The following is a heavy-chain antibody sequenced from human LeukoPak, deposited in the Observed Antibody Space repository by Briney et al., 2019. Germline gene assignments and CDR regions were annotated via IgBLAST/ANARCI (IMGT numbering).Heavy chain of an antibody. Sequence: ASVKVSCKASGYTFTGYYMHWVRQAPGQGLEWMGWINPNSGGTNYAQKFQGRVTMTRDTSISTAYMELSRLRSDDTAVYYCARDSQWLVYPFFDYWGQGTLVTVSS. J-gene: IGHJ4*02. D-gene: IGHD6-19*01. CDR3: ARDSQWLVYPFFDY. CDR2: INPNSGGT. CDR1: GYTFTGYY. V-gene: IGHV1-2*02.